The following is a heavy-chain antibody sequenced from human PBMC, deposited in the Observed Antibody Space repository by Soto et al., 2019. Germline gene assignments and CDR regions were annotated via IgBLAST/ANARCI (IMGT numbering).Heavy chain of an antibody. CDR3: VGVALSGSVIRLFDY. CDR1: GFTFSDHY. V-gene: IGHV3-72*01. D-gene: IGHD3-10*01. CDR2: TKNKANSYTT. Sequence: EVQLEESGGGLVQPGGSLRLSCAASGFTFSDHYIEWVRQAPGKGLEWVGRTKNKANSYTTEYATSVKGRFSISRDDSMNSLHLQMNSLTAEDTAMYYCVGVALSGSVIRLFDYWGHGTLVTVSS. J-gene: IGHJ4*01.